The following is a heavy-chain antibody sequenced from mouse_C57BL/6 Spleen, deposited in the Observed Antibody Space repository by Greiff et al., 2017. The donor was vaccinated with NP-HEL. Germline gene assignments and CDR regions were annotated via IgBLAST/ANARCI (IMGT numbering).Heavy chain of an antibody. Sequence: VQLQQSGPELVKPGASVKIPCKASGYTFTDYNMDWVKQSHGKSLEWIGDINPNNGGTIYNQKFKGKATLTVDKSSSTAYMELRSLTSEDTAVYDCARVGRNLRYYGSSGYFDVWGTGTTVTVSS. CDR3: ARVGRNLRYYGSSGYFDV. CDR1: GYTFTDYN. V-gene: IGHV1-18*01. CDR2: INPNNGGT. D-gene: IGHD1-1*01. J-gene: IGHJ1*03.